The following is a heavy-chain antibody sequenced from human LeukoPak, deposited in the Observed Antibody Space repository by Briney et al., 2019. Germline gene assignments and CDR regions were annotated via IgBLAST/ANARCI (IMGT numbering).Heavy chain of an antibody. CDR3: ARDPYGSGSYFGY. D-gene: IGHD3-10*01. J-gene: IGHJ4*02. V-gene: IGHV3-7*01. CDR2: IKQDGSEK. CDR1: GFTFSSYW. Sequence: GGSLRLSCAASGFTFSSYWMNWIRQAPGKGLEWVANIKQDGSEKYYVDSVKCRFTISRDNAKNSLYLQMNSLRAEDTAVYFCARDPYGSGSYFGYWGQGTLVTVSS.